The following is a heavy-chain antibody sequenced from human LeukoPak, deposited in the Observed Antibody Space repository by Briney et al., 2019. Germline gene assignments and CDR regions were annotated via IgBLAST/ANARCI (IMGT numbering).Heavy chain of an antibody. Sequence: GASVKVSCKASGYTFTSYGISWVRQAPGQGLEWMGIINPSGGSTSYAQKFQGRVTMTRDTSTSTVYMELSSLRSEDTAVYYCARILKDYYGSGSYPDPFAFDIWGQGTMVTVSS. D-gene: IGHD3-10*01. J-gene: IGHJ3*02. CDR1: GYTFTSYG. CDR2: INPSGGST. CDR3: ARILKDYYGSGSYPDPFAFDI. V-gene: IGHV1-46*01.